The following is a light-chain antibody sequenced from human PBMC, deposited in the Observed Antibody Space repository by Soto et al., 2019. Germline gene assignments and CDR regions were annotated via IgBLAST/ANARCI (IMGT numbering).Light chain of an antibody. J-gene: IGLJ1*01. Sequence: QAVVTQPPSVSAAPGQKVTISCSGSSSNIGGNSVSWYQQLPGTAPKLLIYDDNKRPSGIPDRFSGSKSGTSATLGITGFQTGDEADYYCGSLDSSLSAYVFGTGTKLTVL. CDR3: GSLDSSLSAYV. V-gene: IGLV1-51*01. CDR2: DDN. CDR1: SSNIGGNS.